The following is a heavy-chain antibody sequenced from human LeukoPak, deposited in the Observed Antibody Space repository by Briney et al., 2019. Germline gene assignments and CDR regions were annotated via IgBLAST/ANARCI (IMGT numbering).Heavy chain of an antibody. V-gene: IGHV5-51*01. CDR3: ARHHYYYDSCPYPGHY. J-gene: IGHJ4*02. CDR1: GYSFSDYW. Sequence: GESLKISCKGSGYSFSDYWIAWVRQVPGKGLEWMGIIYPGDSDARYSPSFQGQVTISVDKSISTAYLQWSSLKASDAAIYYCARHHYYYDSCPYPGHYWGQGTLVTVSS. D-gene: IGHD3-22*01. CDR2: IYPGDSDA.